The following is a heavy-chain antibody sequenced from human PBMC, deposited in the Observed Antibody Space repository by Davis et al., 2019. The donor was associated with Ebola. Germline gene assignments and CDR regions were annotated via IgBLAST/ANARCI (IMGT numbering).Heavy chain of an antibody. CDR3: GRGWLRTGIDY. CDR2: TYYTSQWYN. Sequence: HSQTLSLTCAISGDSVSSNSGAWNWLRQSPSRGLEWLGRTYYTSQWYNYYAVSVKSRMTINPDTSKNQFSRKLNSVTPEDTAVYYCGRGWLRTGIDYWGQGTLVTVSS. J-gene: IGHJ4*02. CDR1: GDSVSSNSGA. V-gene: IGHV6-1*01. D-gene: IGHD5-12*01.